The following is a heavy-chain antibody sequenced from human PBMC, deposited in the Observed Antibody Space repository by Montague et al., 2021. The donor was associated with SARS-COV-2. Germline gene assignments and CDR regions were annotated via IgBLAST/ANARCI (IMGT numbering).Heavy chain of an antibody. CDR3: SRGDFGVVIIPYYYYYMDV. CDR1: GGSASSSNYY. J-gene: IGHJ6*03. V-gene: IGHV4-39*01. Sequence: SETLSLTCTVSGGSASSSNYYWGWIRQPPGKGLEWIGSIHYSGSTYYKPSLKSRVTISLDTSKNQFSLKLNSVTAADTAVYYCSRGDFGVVIIPYYYYYMDVWGKGTTVTVSS. D-gene: IGHD3-3*01. CDR2: IHYSGST.